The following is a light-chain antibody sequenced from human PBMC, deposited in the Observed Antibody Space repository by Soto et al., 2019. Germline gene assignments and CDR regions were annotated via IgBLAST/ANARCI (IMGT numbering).Light chain of an antibody. Sequence: QSALTQPASVSGSPGQSITISCTGTSSDVGSYNFVSWYQQLPGKAPKLMIYEVSNRPSGVSNRFSGSKSGNTASLTISGLQADDEAEYFCSSYTAGRTFVFGGGTKVTVL. V-gene: IGLV2-14*01. J-gene: IGLJ2*01. CDR3: SSYTAGRTFV. CDR1: SSDVGSYNF. CDR2: EVS.